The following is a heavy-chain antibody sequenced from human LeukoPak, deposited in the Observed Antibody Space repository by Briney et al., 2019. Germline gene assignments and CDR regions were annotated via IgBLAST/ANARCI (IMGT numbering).Heavy chain of an antibody. CDR1: GFTFSSYS. CDR2: ISSSSSYI. V-gene: IGHV3-21*01. D-gene: IGHD3-3*01. CDR3: VGYYDFWSGYYSSYFDY. J-gene: IGHJ4*02. Sequence: GGSLRLSCAASGFTFSSYSMNWVRQAPGKGLEWVSSISSSSSYIYYADTVKGRFTISRDNAKNSLYLQMNSLRAEDTAVYYCVGYYDFWSGYYSSYFDYWGQGTLVTVSS.